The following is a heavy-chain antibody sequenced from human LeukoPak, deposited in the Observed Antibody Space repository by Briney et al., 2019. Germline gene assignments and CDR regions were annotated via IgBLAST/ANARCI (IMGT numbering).Heavy chain of an antibody. CDR3: ARGQVPAARGYNWFDP. Sequence: SETLSLTCAVYGWSFNDYYWNWIRQPPGKGLEWIGEINARGDTNYNPSLKSRVTMSVDTSKNQFSLRLTSMIAADTAVYYCARGQVPAARGYNWFDPWGQGTLATVSS. CDR2: INARGDT. J-gene: IGHJ5*02. V-gene: IGHV4-34*01. D-gene: IGHD2-2*01. CDR1: GWSFNDYY.